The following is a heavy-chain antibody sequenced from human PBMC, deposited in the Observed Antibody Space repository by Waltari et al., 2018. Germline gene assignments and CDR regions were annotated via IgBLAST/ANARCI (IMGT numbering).Heavy chain of an antibody. D-gene: IGHD3-3*01. CDR2: NKSETDGGTA. CDR1: GFTFSNAW. Sequence: EVQLVESGGGLVKPGGSLRLSCAASGFTFSNAWMNWVRQAPGKGLDWVGRNKSETDGGTADYAAPVTGRFTISRDDSKNTLYLQMNSLKTEDTAVYYCTADNGFWTPIRVGMDVWGQGTTVTVSS. CDR3: TADNGFWTPIRVGMDV. J-gene: IGHJ6*02. V-gene: IGHV3-15*07.